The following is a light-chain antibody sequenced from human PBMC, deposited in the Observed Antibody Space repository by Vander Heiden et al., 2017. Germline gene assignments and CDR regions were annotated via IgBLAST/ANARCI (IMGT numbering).Light chain of an antibody. Sequence: DIVLNHSPPSLPVTLGGPASIPCPSSQDLLHGSEDNWLEWYVQKPGQSPQLLIYLSSSRASGVPGRFSGSGSGTTFTLKISRVEAEDVGVYYCMQTLQTPFTFGQGTRLDIK. J-gene: IGKJ5*01. V-gene: IGKV2-28*01. CDR1: QDLLHGSEDNW. CDR3: MQTLQTPFT. CDR2: LSS.